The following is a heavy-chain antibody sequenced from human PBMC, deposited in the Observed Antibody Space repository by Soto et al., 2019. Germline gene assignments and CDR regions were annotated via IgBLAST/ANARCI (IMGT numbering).Heavy chain of an antibody. V-gene: IGHV4-31*03. J-gene: IGHJ4*02. CDR2: IYYSGST. Sequence: QVQLQESGPGLVKPSQTLSLTCTVSGGSISSGGYYWSWIRQHPGKGLEWIGYIYYSGSTYYNPSLKCRVTISVDTSKNQFSLKLSSVTAADTAVYYCARAHPKGGSYYGNYFDYWGQGTLVTVSS. CDR1: GGSISSGGYY. D-gene: IGHD1-26*01. CDR3: ARAHPKGGSYYGNYFDY.